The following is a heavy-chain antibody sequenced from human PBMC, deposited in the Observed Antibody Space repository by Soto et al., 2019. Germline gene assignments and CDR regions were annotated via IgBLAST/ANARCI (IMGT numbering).Heavy chain of an antibody. J-gene: IGHJ6*02. CDR2: ISISSSTI. CDR3: ARDRDNWNYFDCYGMDV. Sequence: PGGSLRLTCAASGFTFSSSSMNWVRQAPGKGLEWVSYISISSSTIYYADSVKGRFTISRENAKNSLYLQMNSLRDEYTAVYYCARDRDNWNYFDCYGMDVWGPGTTVTVSS. D-gene: IGHD1-20*01. V-gene: IGHV3-48*02. CDR1: GFTFSSSS.